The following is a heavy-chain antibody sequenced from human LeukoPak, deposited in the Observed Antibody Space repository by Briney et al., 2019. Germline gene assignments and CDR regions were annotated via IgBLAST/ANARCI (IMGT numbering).Heavy chain of an antibody. CDR3: ARGEYCSSTSCRLYYMDV. J-gene: IGHJ6*03. Sequence: ASVKVSCKASGYTFTSYGISWVRQAPGQGLEWMGWISAYNGNTNYAQKFQGRVTITTDESTSTAYMELSSLRSEDTAVYYCARGEYCSSTSCRLYYMDVWGKGTTVTVSS. V-gene: IGHV1-18*01. CDR2: ISAYNGNT. CDR1: GYTFTSYG. D-gene: IGHD2-2*01.